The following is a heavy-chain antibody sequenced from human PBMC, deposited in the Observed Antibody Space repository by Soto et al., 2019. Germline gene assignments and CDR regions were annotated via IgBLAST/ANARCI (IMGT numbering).Heavy chain of an antibody. D-gene: IGHD2-2*02. CDR3: ARDSPYCSSTSCYIS. V-gene: IGHV3-66*01. CDR2: IYSGGST. CDR1: GFTVSSNY. Sequence: QPGGSLRLSCAASGFTVSSNYMSWVRQAPGKGLEWVSIIYSGGSTYYADSVKGRFTISRDNSKNTLYLQMNSLRAEDTAVFYCARDSPYCSSTSCYISWGQGTMVTVS. J-gene: IGHJ3*01.